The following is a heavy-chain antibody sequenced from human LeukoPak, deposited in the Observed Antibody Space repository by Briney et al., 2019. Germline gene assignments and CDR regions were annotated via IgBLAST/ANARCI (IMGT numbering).Heavy chain of an antibody. CDR1: GYPFSDHY. CDR2: TRNKANNYAT. J-gene: IGHJ4*02. D-gene: IGHD5-12*01. Sequence: GGSLRLSCAVSGYPFSDHYIDWVRQAPGKGLEWVGQTRNKANNYATEYAASIKGRFIISRDDSRNSVYLQMNSLKTEDTAVYYCARSDGGYMHWGQGTLVTVSS. CDR3: ARSDGGYMH. V-gene: IGHV3-72*01.